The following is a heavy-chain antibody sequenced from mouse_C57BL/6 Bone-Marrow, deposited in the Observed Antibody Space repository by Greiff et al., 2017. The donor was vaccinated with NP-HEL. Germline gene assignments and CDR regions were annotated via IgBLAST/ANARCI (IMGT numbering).Heavy chain of an antibody. CDR1: GYTFTNYW. J-gene: IGHJ2*01. D-gene: IGHD1-3*01. V-gene: IGHV1-63*01. CDR3: ARRLRGYYFDY. Sequence: VQRVESGAELVRPGTSVKMSCKASGYTFTNYWIGWAKPRPGHGLEWIGDIYPGGGYTNYNEKFKGKATLTADKSSSTAYMQFSSLTSEDSAIYYCARRLRGYYFDYWGQGTTLTVSS. CDR2: IYPGGGYT.